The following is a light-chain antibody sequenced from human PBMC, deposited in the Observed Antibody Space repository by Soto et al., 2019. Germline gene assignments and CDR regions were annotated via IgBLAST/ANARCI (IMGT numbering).Light chain of an antibody. CDR2: EVS. CDR3: SSYAGSNNVV. Sequence: QSVLTQPPSASGSPGQSVTISCTGTSSDVGVYNYVSWYQQHPGKAPKLLIYEVSKRPSGVPDRFSGSKSGNTASLTVSGLQAEDEADFYCSSYAGSNNVVXGGGXKLTVL. V-gene: IGLV2-8*01. CDR1: SSDVGVYNY. J-gene: IGLJ2*01.